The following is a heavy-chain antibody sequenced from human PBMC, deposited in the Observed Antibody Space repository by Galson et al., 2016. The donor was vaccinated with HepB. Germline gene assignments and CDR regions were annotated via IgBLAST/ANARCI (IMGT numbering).Heavy chain of an antibody. V-gene: IGHV1-18*04. D-gene: IGHD6-6*01. Sequence: SCKASGYTFPEYNFNWVRQAPGQGFEWMGWISAYNGDTNYAQKFEDRVVMTTDTSTTTAYMELRSLTSDDTAVYYCARDSTSSGGFDYWGQGSLVTVSS. CDR2: ISAYNGDT. CDR3: ARDSTSSGGFDY. J-gene: IGHJ4*02. CDR1: GYTFPEYN.